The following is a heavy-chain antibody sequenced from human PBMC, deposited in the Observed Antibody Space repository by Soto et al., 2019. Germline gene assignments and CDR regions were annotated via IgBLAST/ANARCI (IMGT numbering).Heavy chain of an antibody. V-gene: IGHV1-69*13. D-gene: IGHD1-26*01. J-gene: IGHJ4*02. CDR2: IIPIFGTA. Sequence: ASVKVSCKASGGTCSSYAISWVLQAPGQGLEWMGGIIPIFGTANYAQKFQGRVTITADESTSTAYMELSSLRSEDTAVYYCAVRVGATAFDYWGQGTLVTVSS. CDR1: GGTCSSYA. CDR3: AVRVGATAFDY.